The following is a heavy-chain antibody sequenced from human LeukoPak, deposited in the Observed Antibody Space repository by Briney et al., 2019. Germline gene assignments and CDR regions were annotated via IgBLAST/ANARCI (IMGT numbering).Heavy chain of an antibody. CDR1: GFTFSNYA. Sequence: GGSLRLSCAASGFTFSNYAMTWVRQAPGKGLEWVSVIYSGGSTYYADSVKGRFTISRDNSKNTLYLQMNSLRVEDTAVYYCARDGYSYGSTFDYWGQGTLVTVSS. CDR2: IYSGGST. J-gene: IGHJ4*02. D-gene: IGHD5-18*01. V-gene: IGHV3-23*03. CDR3: ARDGYSYGSTFDY.